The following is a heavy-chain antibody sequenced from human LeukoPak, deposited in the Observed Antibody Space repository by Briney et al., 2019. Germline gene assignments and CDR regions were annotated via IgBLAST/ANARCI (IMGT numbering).Heavy chain of an antibody. CDR1: GGTFSSYA. V-gene: IGHV1-18*01. CDR3: ARAGGTMVRGVTLYYGMDV. J-gene: IGHJ6*02. CDR2: ISAYNGNT. Sequence: ASVKVSCKASGGTFSSYAITWVRQAPGQGLEWMGWISAYNGNTNYAQKLQGRVTMTTDTSTSTAYMELRSLRSDDTAVYYCARAGGTMVRGVTLYYGMDVWGQGTTVTVSS. D-gene: IGHD3-10*01.